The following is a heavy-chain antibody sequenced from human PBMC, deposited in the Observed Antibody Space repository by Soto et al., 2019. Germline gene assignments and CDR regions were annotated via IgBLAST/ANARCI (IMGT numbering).Heavy chain of an antibody. V-gene: IGHV3-23*01. Sequence: EVHLLESGGDLVQPGGSLRLSCAASGFTFSSYAMSWVRQTPGKGLEWVSVISGSGDNTYYADSVKGRFTISRDNSKNTLYLQMNSLRAEDTAVYYCAKDGWSWMTVTTQYFALWGRGTLVTVSS. CDR2: ISGSGDNT. CDR3: AKDGWSWMTVTTQYFAL. D-gene: IGHD4-17*01. J-gene: IGHJ2*01. CDR1: GFTFSSYA.